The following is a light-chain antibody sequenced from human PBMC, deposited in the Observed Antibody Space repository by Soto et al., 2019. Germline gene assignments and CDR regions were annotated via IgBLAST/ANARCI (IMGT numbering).Light chain of an antibody. J-gene: IGLJ1*01. Sequence: QSALTQPASVSGSPGQSITISCTGTSSDGGGYNYFSWYQQHPGKAPKLMIYDVSNRPSGVSNRFSGSKSGNTASLTISGLKAEDEADYYCSSYTSSSTLLYVFGTGTKLTVL. V-gene: IGLV2-14*01. CDR1: SSDGGGYNY. CDR3: SSYTSSSTLLYV. CDR2: DVS.